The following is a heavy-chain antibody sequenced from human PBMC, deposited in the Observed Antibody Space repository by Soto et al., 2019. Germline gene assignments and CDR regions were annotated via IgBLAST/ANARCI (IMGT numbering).Heavy chain of an antibody. CDR1: GYTFPSYA. Sequence: QVQLVQSGAEVKPPGASVKVSCLSSGYTFPSYALHWLRRAPGQGLEWMGWIDPGNGKTKYSQRFQGRVTITRDTSARTVNMELSGLTFEDTAVYYCARPPPAGGRAFDVWGQGTMVTVSS. CDR3: ARPPPAGGRAFDV. J-gene: IGHJ3*01. CDR2: IDPGNGKT. V-gene: IGHV1-3*01. D-gene: IGHD3-10*01.